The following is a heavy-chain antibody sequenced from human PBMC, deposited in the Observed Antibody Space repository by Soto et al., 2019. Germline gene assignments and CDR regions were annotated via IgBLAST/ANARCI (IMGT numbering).Heavy chain of an antibody. D-gene: IGHD2-15*01. CDR1: GDSISTVDYF. Sequence: NPSETLSLTCSVSGDSISTVDYFWAWVRQPPGQALEYVGYLYQSSTTYYNPSFESRVAISLDTSKSQFSLKVTSLTAADTAVYFCARGRYCLTGRCFPNWSDSWGQGTLVTVSS. V-gene: IGHV4-30-4*01. J-gene: IGHJ5*01. CDR2: LYQSSTT. CDR3: ARGRYCLTGRCFPNWSDS.